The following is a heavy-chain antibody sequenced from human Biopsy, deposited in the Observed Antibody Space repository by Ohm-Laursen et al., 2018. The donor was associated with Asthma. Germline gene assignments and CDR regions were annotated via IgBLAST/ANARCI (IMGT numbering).Heavy chain of an antibody. CDR1: GGTFSNFA. V-gene: IGHV1-69*13. Sequence: SVKVSCKVPGGTFSNFAISWVRQAPGQGLEWLGGIMTVFGKTNYAQKFQGRVTITANESTSTAYMEVTSLRSEDTAIYYCARCQVGYSSGWSLLLKKIYYSGMDVWGQGTAVTVSS. CDR2: IMTVFGKT. D-gene: IGHD6-19*01. CDR3: ARCQVGYSSGWSLLLKKIYYSGMDV. J-gene: IGHJ6*02.